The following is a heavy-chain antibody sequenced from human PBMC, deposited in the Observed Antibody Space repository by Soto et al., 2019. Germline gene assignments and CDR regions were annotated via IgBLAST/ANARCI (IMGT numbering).Heavy chain of an antibody. D-gene: IGHD3-10*01. CDR3: ARGRATYYYGSGTSLT. CDR1: GFTFTSSA. Sequence: GASVKVSCKASGFTFTSSAVQWVRQARGQRLEWIGWIVVGSGNTNYAQKFQERVTITRDMSTSTAYMELSSLRSEDTAVYYCARGRATYYYGSGTSLTWGQGTLVTVSS. V-gene: IGHV1-58*01. CDR2: IVVGSGNT. J-gene: IGHJ5*02.